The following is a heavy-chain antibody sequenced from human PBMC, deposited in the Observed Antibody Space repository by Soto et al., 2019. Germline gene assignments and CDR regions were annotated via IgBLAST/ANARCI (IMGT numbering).Heavy chain of an antibody. J-gene: IGHJ3*02. CDR2: IYYGGTT. V-gene: IGHV3-53*01. CDR1: GFTFSYDH. CDR3: AREAAGFDI. Sequence: PGGSRRLSCAASGFTFSYDHMSWVRQAPGKGPEWVSVIYYGGTTYYADSVQGRFTISRDKSKNTLYLQMNDLRADDTAVYYCAREAAGFDIWGQGTMVT.